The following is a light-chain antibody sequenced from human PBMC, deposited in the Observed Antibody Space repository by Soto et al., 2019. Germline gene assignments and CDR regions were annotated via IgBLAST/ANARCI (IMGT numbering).Light chain of an antibody. CDR1: SSNIGAGYD. CDR3: QSYDSSLNYV. J-gene: IGLJ1*01. Sequence: QSVLKQPLSVSGAPGQRVPIPCTGSSSNIGAGYDVHWYQQLPGTAPKLLIYGNSNRPSGVPDRFSGSKSGTSASLAITGLQAEDEADYYCQSYDSSLNYVFGTGTKVTVL. CDR2: GNS. V-gene: IGLV1-40*01.